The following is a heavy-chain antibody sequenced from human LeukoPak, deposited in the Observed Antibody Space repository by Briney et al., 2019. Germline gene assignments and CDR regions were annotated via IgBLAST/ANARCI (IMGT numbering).Heavy chain of an antibody. V-gene: IGHV4-59*01. CDR3: ARLRGNYFLDY. Sequence: SETLSLTCAVSGGSLNDYYWTWIRQPPGKGLEWIAYIFYSGATNYNPSLRSRVTISVDTSKNQFSLRLSSVTAADTAVYYCARLRGNYFLDYWGQGTLVTVSS. CDR1: GGSLNDYY. CDR2: IFYSGAT. J-gene: IGHJ4*02. D-gene: IGHD4-11*01.